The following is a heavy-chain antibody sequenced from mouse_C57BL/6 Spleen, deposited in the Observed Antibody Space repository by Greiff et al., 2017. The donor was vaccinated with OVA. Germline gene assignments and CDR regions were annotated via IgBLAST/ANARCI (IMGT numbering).Heavy chain of an antibody. J-gene: IGHJ1*03. CDR2: IYPGSGST. V-gene: IGHV1-55*01. Sequence: VQLQQSGPELVKPGASLKISCKASGYTFTSSWRTWLKQRPGQGLDWIGDIYPGSGSTTYNEKFKSKATLTVDTSSSTAYMQLSSQTSEDSAVYYCARGVYDYDDGDWYFDVWGTGTTVTVSS. CDR1: GYTFTSSW. D-gene: IGHD2-4*01. CDR3: ARGVYDYDDGDWYFDV.